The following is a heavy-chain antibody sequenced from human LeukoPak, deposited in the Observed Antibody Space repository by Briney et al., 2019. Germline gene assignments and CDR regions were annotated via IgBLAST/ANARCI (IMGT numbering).Heavy chain of an antibody. CDR1: GFTFSSYW. D-gene: IGHD1-14*01. CDR2: IKQDGSEK. J-gene: IGHJ6*03. Sequence: PGGSLRLSCAASGFTFSSYWMSWVRQAPGKGLEWVANIKQDGSEKYYVDSVKGRFTISRDNAKNSLYLQMNSLRAGDTAVYYCARVGNLYDYYYMDVWGKGTTVTVSS. V-gene: IGHV3-7*01. CDR3: ARVGNLYDYYYMDV.